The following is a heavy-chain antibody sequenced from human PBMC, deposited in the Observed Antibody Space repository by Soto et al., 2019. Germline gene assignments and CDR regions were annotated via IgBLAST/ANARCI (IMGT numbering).Heavy chain of an antibody. V-gene: IGHV3-23*01. CDR1: GFTFRNYP. CDR3: AKGGLLPRASRWC. J-gene: IGHJ4*02. D-gene: IGHD4-17*01. CDR2: ITGSGVDT. Sequence: GGSLRLSCAASGFTFRNYPMTWVRQALGKGMDWVSTITGSGVDTYYANSVKGRFTISRDNSKNTLYLQINSLRAEDTAIYYCAKGGLLPRASRWCWGQGTQVTVSS.